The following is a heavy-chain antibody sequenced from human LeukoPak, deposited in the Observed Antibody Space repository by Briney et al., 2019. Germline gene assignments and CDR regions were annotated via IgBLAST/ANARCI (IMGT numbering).Heavy chain of an antibody. Sequence: PSETLSLTCTVSGGSISSYYWSWIRQPPGRGLEWIGYICYSGSTNYNPSLKSRVTISVDTSKNQFSLRLSSVTAADTAVYYCARATAAAGSGGYYGMDVWGQGTTVTVSS. D-gene: IGHD6-13*01. CDR2: ICYSGST. CDR1: GGSISSYY. J-gene: IGHJ6*02. V-gene: IGHV4-59*01. CDR3: ARATAAAGSGGYYGMDV.